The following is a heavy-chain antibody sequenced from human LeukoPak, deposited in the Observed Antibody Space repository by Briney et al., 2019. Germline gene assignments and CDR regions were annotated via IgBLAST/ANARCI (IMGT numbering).Heavy chain of an antibody. J-gene: IGHJ3*02. CDR2: IVVGSGNT. D-gene: IGHD2-8*02. V-gene: IGHV1-58*01. CDR3: AAVPNANAWYWDDAFDI. Sequence: ASVKVSCKASVFTFTTSAVQWVRQARGQRLEWIGRIVVGSGNTDHAQKFQGRLTITRDISTSTAYMELSSLTSDDTAVYYCAAVPNANAWYWDDAFDIWGQGTMVTVSS. CDR1: VFTFTTSA.